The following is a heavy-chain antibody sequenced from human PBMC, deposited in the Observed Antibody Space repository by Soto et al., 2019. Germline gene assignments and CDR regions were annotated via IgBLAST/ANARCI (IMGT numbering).Heavy chain of an antibody. CDR1: GFTFSSYA. Sequence: GGSLRLSCAASGFTFSSYAMSWVRQAPGKGLEWVSSISGSGDDTYYADAVKGRFIISRDNSKNTLYVQMNSLRAEDTALYYCAKGEQFDTSTMTGGLDYWGRGTLVTVSS. J-gene: IGHJ4*02. D-gene: IGHD5-18*01. CDR2: ISGSGDDT. V-gene: IGHV3-23*01. CDR3: AKGEQFDTSTMTGGLDY.